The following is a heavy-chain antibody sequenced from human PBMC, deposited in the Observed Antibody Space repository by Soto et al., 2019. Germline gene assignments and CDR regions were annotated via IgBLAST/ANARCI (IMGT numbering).Heavy chain of an antibody. Sequence: SVKVFCKASVYTFTGYYMHWVRQAPGQGLEWMGWINPNSGGTNYAQKLQGRVTMTRDTSISTTYMEMSRLRSDDTAVYYCARVSMAVVTILPFDYRGQGTLVTGSS. CDR1: VYTFTGYY. V-gene: IGHV1-2*02. CDR2: INPNSGGT. J-gene: IGHJ4*02. D-gene: IGHD5-12*01. CDR3: ARVSMAVVTILPFDY.